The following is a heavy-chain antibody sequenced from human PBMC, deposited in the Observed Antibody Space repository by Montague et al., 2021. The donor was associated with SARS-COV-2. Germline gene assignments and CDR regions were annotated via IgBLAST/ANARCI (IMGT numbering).Heavy chain of an antibody. CDR3: TREGYQVLWADYYYYGMDV. CDR2: INHSGST. V-gene: IGHV4-34*01. D-gene: IGHD2-2*01. CDR1: GGSLSGYY. Sequence: SETLSLTCAVYGGSLSGYYWCWSRQPPGKGLEWMGEINHSGSTNYNPSLKSRVTISVDTSKNQFSLKLSFVTAADTAVYYCTREGYQVLWADYYYYGMDVWGQGTTVTVSS. J-gene: IGHJ6*02.